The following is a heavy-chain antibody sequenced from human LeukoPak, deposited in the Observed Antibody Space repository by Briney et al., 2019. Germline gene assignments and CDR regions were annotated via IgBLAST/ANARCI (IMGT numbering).Heavy chain of an antibody. V-gene: IGHV3-7*03. J-gene: IGHJ4*02. D-gene: IGHD2-21*01. Sequence: GGSLRLSCAASGFTFTRYSIGWVRQAPVKRLEWVAHIKEDGSEIFYVDSVKGRFTISRDNAKSSLYLQMNSLGAEDTAIYYCAISYTYSRHWGQGALVTVSS. CDR3: AISYTYSRH. CDR1: GFTFTRYS. CDR2: IKEDGSEI.